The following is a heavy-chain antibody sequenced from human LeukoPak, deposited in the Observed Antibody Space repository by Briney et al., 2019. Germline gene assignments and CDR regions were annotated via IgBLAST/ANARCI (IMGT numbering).Heavy chain of an antibody. J-gene: IGHJ4*02. V-gene: IGHV1-18*01. Sequence: ASVKVSCKASGYTFTSYGISWVRQAPGQGLEGMGWISAYNGNTNYAQKLQGRGTMTTDTSTSTAYMELRSLRSDDTAVYYCARDPRSGSLDYWGQGTLVTVSS. CDR3: ARDPRSGSLDY. CDR2: ISAYNGNT. CDR1: GYTFTSYG. D-gene: IGHD1-26*01.